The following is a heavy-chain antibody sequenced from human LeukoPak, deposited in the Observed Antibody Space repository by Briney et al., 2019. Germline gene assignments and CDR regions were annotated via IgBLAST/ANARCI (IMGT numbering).Heavy chain of an antibody. CDR1: GITLSNYG. V-gene: IGHV3-23*01. J-gene: IGHJ4*02. CDR3: AKRGVVIRVILVGFHKEAYYFDS. D-gene: IGHD3-22*01. Sequence: GGSLRLSCAVSGITLSNYGLSWVRQAPGKGLEWVAGISDSGGRTNYADSVKGRFTISRDNPKNTLYLQMNSLRAEDTAVYFCAKRGVVIRVILVGFHKEAYYFDSWGRGALVTVSA. CDR2: ISDSGGRT.